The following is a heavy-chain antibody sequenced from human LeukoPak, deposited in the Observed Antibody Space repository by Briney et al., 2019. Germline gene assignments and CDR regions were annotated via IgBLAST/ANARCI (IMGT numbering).Heavy chain of an antibody. D-gene: IGHD1-26*01. CDR1: GYTFTSYY. CDR3: ASLWELPDFDY. V-gene: IGHV1-46*01. Sequence: ASVKVSCKASGYTFTSYYMHWVRQAPGQGLEWMGIINPSGGSTSYAQKFQGRVTMTRDMSTSTDYMELSSLSSVTAADTAVYYCASLWELPDFDYWGQGTLVTVSS. J-gene: IGHJ4*02. CDR2: INPSGGST.